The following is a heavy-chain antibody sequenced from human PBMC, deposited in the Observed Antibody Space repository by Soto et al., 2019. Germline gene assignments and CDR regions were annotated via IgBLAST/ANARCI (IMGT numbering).Heavy chain of an antibody. CDR2: IYKSATT. V-gene: IGHV4-30-4*01. CDR1: GDSISTVDYF. J-gene: IGHJ5*01. CDR3: ARGRYCLTGRCFPNWFDS. D-gene: IGHD2-15*01. Sequence: TLSLTCSVSGDSISTVDYFWAWVRQPPGQALEYIGYIYKSATTYYNPSFESRVAISLDTSKSQFSLNVTSLTAADTAVYFCARGRYCLTGRCFPNWFDSWGQGTLVTVSS.